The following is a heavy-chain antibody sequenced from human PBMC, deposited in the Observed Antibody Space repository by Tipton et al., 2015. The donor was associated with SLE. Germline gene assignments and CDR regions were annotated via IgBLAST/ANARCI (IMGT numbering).Heavy chain of an antibody. CDR2: IWYDGSNK. CDR1: GFTFSTSA. CDR3: ARGRGGEFLDY. D-gene: IGHD3-16*01. J-gene: IGHJ4*02. Sequence: SGFTFSTSAMHWVRQAPGKGLEWVAVIWYDGSNKFYADSAKGRFTISRDNSKNTVSLQMNSLRVEDTAVYFCARGRGGEFLDYWGQGTLVIVSS. V-gene: IGHV3-33*01.